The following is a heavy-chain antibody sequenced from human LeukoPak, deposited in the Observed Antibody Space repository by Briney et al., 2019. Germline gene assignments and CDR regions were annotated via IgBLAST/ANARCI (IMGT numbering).Heavy chain of an antibody. D-gene: IGHD4-23*01. Sequence: SETLSLTCTVSGGSISSYYWSWIRQPPGKGLEWIGYIYYSGSTNYNPSLKSRVTISVDTSKNQFSLKLSSVTAADTAVYYCARVENDYGGNSFHYYYMDVWGKGTTVTVSS. CDR1: GGSISSYY. CDR3: ARVENDYGGNSFHYYYMDV. J-gene: IGHJ6*03. V-gene: IGHV4-59*01. CDR2: IYYSGST.